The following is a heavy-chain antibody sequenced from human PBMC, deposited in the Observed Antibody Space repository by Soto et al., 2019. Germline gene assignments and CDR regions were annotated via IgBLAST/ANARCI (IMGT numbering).Heavy chain of an antibody. V-gene: IGHV3-30*18. CDR3: AKDMGDCSSTSCFYFDY. Sequence: GGSLRLSCAASGFTFSSYGMHWVRQAPGKGLEWVAVISYDGSNKYYADSVKGRFTISRDNSKNTLYLQMNSLRAEDTAVYYCAKDMGDCSSTSCFYFDYWGQGTLVTVSS. CDR2: ISYDGSNK. CDR1: GFTFSSYG. D-gene: IGHD2-2*01. J-gene: IGHJ4*02.